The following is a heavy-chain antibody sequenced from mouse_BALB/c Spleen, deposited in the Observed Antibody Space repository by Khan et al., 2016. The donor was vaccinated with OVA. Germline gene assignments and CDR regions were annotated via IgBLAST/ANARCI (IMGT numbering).Heavy chain of an antibody. D-gene: IGHD1-1*01. Sequence: QVRLQQSGAELAKPGASVKMSCKASGYTFINYWILWVKQRPGQGLEWIGYINPSTGYTEYNQIFKDKATLTADKSSSTAYMQLSSLKSEDSAVNYCARRGLRWDFDYWGQGTTLTVSS. CDR3: ARRGLRWDFDY. V-gene: IGHV1-7*01. CDR2: INPSTGYT. CDR1: GYTFINYW. J-gene: IGHJ2*01.